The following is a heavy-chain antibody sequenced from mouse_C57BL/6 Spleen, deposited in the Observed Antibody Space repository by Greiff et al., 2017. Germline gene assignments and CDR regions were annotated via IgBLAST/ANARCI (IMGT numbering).Heavy chain of an antibody. CDR1: GYTFTSYW. J-gene: IGHJ4*01. Sequence: VQLQQSGAELAKPGASVKLSCKASGYTFTSYWMHWVKQRPGQGLEWIGYINPSSGYNKYNQKFKDKATLTADKSSSTAYMQLSSLTYEDSAVYYCAAYYGPDYYAMDYWGQGTSVTVSS. D-gene: IGHD1-1*01. CDR2: INPSSGYN. CDR3: AAYYGPDYYAMDY. V-gene: IGHV1-7*01.